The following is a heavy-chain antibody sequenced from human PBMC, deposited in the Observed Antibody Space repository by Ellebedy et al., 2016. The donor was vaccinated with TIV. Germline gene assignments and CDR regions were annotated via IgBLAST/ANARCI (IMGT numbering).Heavy chain of an antibody. Sequence: SVKVSCRPNGGAFNNYAVSWLRQAPGQGLEWVGGIIPTLDIANYSWRFKGRVSITADKSTSMVYMEMTGLTSEDTAVYYCARDPAHFDSSGYFAKYFDLWGQGTPVTVSA. J-gene: IGHJ4*02. CDR1: GGAFNNYA. V-gene: IGHV1-69*10. CDR3: ARDPAHFDSSGYFAKYFDL. CDR2: IIPTLDIA. D-gene: IGHD3-22*01.